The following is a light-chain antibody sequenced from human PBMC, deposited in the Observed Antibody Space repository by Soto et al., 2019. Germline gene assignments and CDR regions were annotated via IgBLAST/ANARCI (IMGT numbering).Light chain of an antibody. CDR2: SNK. CDR1: SSNIGSNT. V-gene: IGLV1-44*01. Sequence: QAVVTQPPSASGTPGQRVTISCSGSSSNIGSNTVNWYQQLPGTAPKLLIYSNKQRPSGVPDRFSGSKSGTSASLAISGLQSEDEADYYCAAWDDSLNGYVFGTGTKLTVL. CDR3: AAWDDSLNGYV. J-gene: IGLJ1*01.